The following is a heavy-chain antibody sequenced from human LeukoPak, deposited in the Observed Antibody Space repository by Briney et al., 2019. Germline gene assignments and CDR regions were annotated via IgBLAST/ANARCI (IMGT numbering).Heavy chain of an antibody. CDR1: GDSISSSNYY. CDR3: ARPSGVVVPNYYMDV. V-gene: IGHV4-39*01. CDR2: IYYSGST. D-gene: IGHD2-2*01. Sequence: SETLSLTCTVSGDSISSSNYYWGWIRQPPGKGLEWFGSIYYSGSTYYNPSLKSRVTISVDTSKNQFSLKLSSVTAADTAVYYCARPSGVVVPNYYMDVWGKGTTVTVSS. J-gene: IGHJ6*03.